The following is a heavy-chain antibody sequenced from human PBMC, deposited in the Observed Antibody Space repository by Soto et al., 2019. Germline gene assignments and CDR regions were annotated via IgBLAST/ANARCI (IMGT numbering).Heavy chain of an antibody. Sequence: ASVKVSCKASGYTFTGYYMHWVRQAPGQGLEWMGWINPNSGGTNYAQKFQGWVTMTRDTPISTAYMELSRLRSDDTAVYYCARDKAAAGTLYYYYGMDVWGQGTTVTVSS. V-gene: IGHV1-2*04. CDR1: GYTFTGYY. D-gene: IGHD6-13*01. J-gene: IGHJ6*02. CDR3: ARDKAAAGTLYYYYGMDV. CDR2: INPNSGGT.